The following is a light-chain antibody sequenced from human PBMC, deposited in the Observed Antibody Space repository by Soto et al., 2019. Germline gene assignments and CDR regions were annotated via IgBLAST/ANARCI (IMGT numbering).Light chain of an antibody. CDR2: EVS. CDR1: SSDVGGYNY. J-gene: IGLJ2*01. Sequence: QSALTQPPSASGSPGQSVTISCTGTSSDVGGYNYVSWYQQHPGKAPKLMIYEVSKRPSGVPDRFSGSKSGNTASLTVSGLQAEDEADYYCSSCAGNDVGVFGGGTKLTVL. CDR3: SSCAGNDVGV. V-gene: IGLV2-8*01.